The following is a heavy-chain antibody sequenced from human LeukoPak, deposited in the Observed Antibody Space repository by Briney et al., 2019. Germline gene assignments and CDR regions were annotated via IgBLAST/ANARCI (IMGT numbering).Heavy chain of an antibody. D-gene: IGHD1-14*01. Sequence: PSETLSLTCTVSGGSISSSSYYWGWIRQPPGKGLEWIGSIYYSGSTYYNPSLKSRVTISVDTSKNQFSLKLSSVTAADTAVYYCARRERYHYYMDVWGKGTTVTISS. CDR3: ARRERYHYYMDV. CDR2: IYYSGST. CDR1: GGSISSSSYY. J-gene: IGHJ6*03. V-gene: IGHV4-39*01.